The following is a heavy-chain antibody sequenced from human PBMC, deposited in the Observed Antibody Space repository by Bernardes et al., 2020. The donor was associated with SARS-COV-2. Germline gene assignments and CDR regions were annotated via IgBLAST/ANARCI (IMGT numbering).Heavy chain of an antibody. Sequence: SLRLSCAASGFTFDDYAMHWVRQAPGKGLEWVSGISWNSGSIGYADSVKGRFTISRDNAKNSLYLQMNSLRAEDTALYYCAKASGPLWFGELQDYWGQGTLVTVSS. CDR3: AKASGPLWFGELQDY. J-gene: IGHJ4*02. CDR2: ISWNSGSI. CDR1: GFTFDDYA. V-gene: IGHV3-9*01. D-gene: IGHD3-10*01.